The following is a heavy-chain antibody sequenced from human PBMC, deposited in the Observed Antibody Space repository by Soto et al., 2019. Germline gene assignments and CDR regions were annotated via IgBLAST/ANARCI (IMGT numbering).Heavy chain of an antibody. CDR1: GYTLTELS. D-gene: IGHD1-20*01. CDR2: FDPEDGET. J-gene: IGHJ3*02. V-gene: IGHV1-24*01. CDR3: ATQGVGYNSGTGNDAFDI. Sequence: ASVKVSCKVSGYTLTELSMHWVRQAPGKGLEWMGGFDPEDGETIYAQKFQGRVTMTEDTSTDTAYMELSSLRSEDTAVYYCATQGVGYNSGTGNDAFDIWGQGTMVTVSS.